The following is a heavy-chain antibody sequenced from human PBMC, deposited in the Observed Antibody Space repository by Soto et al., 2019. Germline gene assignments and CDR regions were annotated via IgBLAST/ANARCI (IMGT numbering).Heavy chain of an antibody. V-gene: IGHV1-18*01. CDR2: ISPYNGHT. Sequence: QDQLVQSGAEVKKPGASVKVSCKASGYTFNNYGITWVRQAPGQGLEWMGWISPYNGHTNYAQKLQGSVTMTTDTSKSKAYMELRSLRSEDTDVYYCARHRNFFDYWGQGTLVTVSS. CDR1: GYTFNNYG. CDR3: ARHRNFFDY. J-gene: IGHJ4*02.